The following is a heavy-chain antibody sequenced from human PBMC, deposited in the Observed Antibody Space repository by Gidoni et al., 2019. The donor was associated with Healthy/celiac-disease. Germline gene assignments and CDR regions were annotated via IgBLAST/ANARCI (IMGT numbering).Heavy chain of an antibody. Sequence: EVQLVESGGGLVQPGGSLRLACAASGFTFSSYRLNWVRQAPGKGLEWVSYISSSSSTIYYADSVKGRFTISRDNAKNSLYLQMNSLRDEDTAVYYCARDDDCSSTSCSPDAFDIWGQGTMVTVSS. CDR2: ISSSSSTI. V-gene: IGHV3-48*02. D-gene: IGHD2-2*01. J-gene: IGHJ3*02. CDR1: GFTFSSYR. CDR3: ARDDDCSSTSCSPDAFDI.